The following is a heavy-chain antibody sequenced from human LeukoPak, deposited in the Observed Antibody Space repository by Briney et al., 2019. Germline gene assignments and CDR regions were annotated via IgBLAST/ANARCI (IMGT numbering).Heavy chain of an antibody. Sequence: GGSLRLSCAASGFSFSDYYMSWIRHAPGKGLEWVSYISSSSRYTNYADSVKGRFTISRDDAKNSLYLQMSSLRVEDTAVYYCARVDSGSYYVPSIYWGQGSLVTVSS. CDR1: GFSFSDYY. V-gene: IGHV3-11*05. CDR3: ARVDSGSYYVPSIY. D-gene: IGHD1-26*01. J-gene: IGHJ4*02. CDR2: ISSSSRYT.